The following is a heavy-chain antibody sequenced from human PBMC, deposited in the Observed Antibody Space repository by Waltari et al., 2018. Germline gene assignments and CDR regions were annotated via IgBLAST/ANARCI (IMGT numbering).Heavy chain of an antibody. J-gene: IGHJ4*02. CDR1: GGSFSGYY. CDR3: ARVGNYCSSTSCYGVNDY. Sequence: QVQLQQWGAGLLKPSETLSLTCAVYGGSFSGYYWSWIRQPPGKGLEWIGEINHSGSTNYNPSLKSRVTISVDTSKNQFSLKPSSVTAADTAVYYCARVGNYCSSTSCYGVNDYWGQGTLVTVSS. V-gene: IGHV4-34*01. CDR2: INHSGST. D-gene: IGHD2-2*01.